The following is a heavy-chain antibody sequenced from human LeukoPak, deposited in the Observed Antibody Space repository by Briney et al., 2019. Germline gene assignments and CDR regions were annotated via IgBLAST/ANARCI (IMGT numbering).Heavy chain of an antibody. V-gene: IGHV1-8*02. D-gene: IGHD1-26*01. J-gene: IGHJ4*02. CDR2: MNPNSGNT. CDR1: GYTFTSYD. Sequence: ASVKVSCKASGYTFTSYDINWVRQATGQGLEWMGWMNPNSGNTAYAQKFQGRVTMTRDTSISTAYMELSRLRSDDTAVYYCARALWQGATTFDYWGQGTLVTVSS. CDR3: ARALWQGATTFDY.